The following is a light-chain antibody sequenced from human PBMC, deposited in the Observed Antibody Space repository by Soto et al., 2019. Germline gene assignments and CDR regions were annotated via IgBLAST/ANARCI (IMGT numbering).Light chain of an antibody. CDR3: QQYYSYPRT. Sequence: AIRMTQSPSSLSASTGDRVTITCRASQGISSYLAWYQQKPGKAPKLLIYAASTLQSGVPSRFSGSGSGTDFTLTIRCLQSEDFATYYCQQYYSYPRTLGQGTKVDTK. CDR1: QGISSY. CDR2: AAS. J-gene: IGKJ1*01. V-gene: IGKV1-8*01.